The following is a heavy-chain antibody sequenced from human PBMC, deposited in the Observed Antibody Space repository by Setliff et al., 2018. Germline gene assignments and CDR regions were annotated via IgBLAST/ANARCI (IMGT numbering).Heavy chain of an antibody. Sequence: ASVKVSCKASGYTFTSSGISWVRQAPGQGLEWMGWVNPYNGDTKNAQKFQGRVAMTRDTSTTTVYMELRSLKSDDTAVYYCARDVNQWDTTYMDVWGKGTTVTVSS. V-gene: IGHV1-18*01. J-gene: IGHJ6*04. CDR3: ARDVNQWDTTYMDV. CDR1: GYTFTSSG. D-gene: IGHD1-26*01. CDR2: VNPYNGDT.